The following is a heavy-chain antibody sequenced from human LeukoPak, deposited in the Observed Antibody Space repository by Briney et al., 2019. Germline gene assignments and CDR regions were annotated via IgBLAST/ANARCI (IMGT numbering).Heavy chain of an antibody. Sequence: SVKVSCKASGGTFSSYAISWVRQAPGQGLEWMGGIIPIFGTANYAQKFQGRVTITADKSTSTAYMELSSLRSEDTAVYYCARVYGDYLDYYYYYYMDVWGKGTTVTVSS. D-gene: IGHD4-17*01. CDR1: GGTFSSYA. CDR3: ARVYGDYLDYYYYYYMDV. V-gene: IGHV1-69*06. CDR2: IIPIFGTA. J-gene: IGHJ6*03.